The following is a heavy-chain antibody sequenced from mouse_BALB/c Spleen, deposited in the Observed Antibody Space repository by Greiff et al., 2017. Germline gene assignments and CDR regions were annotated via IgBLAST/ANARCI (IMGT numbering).Heavy chain of an antibody. CDR3: TRKMDY. J-gene: IGHJ4*01. CDR2: IDPETGGT. CDR1: GYTFTDYE. Sequence: VQLQESGAELVRPGASVTLSCKASGYTFTDYEMHWVKQTPVHGLEWIGAIDPETGGTAYNQKFKGKATLTADKSSSTAYMELRSLTSEDSAVYYCTRKMDYWGQGTSVTVSS. V-gene: IGHV1-15*01.